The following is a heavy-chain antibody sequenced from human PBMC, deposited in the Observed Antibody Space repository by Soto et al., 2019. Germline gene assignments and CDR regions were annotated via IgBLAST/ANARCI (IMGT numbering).Heavy chain of an antibody. Sequence: QTLSLTCXISGDSVSSNSAAWNWIRQSPSRGLEWLGRTYYRSRWYDDYAESVRGRIAVNPDTSKNQFSLQLNSVTPEDTAVYFCARANDPSGNYIQYFDYWGQGTLVTVSS. CDR2: TYYRSRWYD. J-gene: IGHJ4*02. D-gene: IGHD3-22*01. CDR1: GDSVSSNSAA. V-gene: IGHV6-1*01. CDR3: ARANDPSGNYIQYFDY.